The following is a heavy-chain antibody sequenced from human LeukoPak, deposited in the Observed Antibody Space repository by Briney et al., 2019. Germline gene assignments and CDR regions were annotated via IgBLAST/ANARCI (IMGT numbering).Heavy chain of an antibody. CDR2: ISSGGNT. J-gene: IGHJ4*02. CDR1: GFTLSSYA. Sequence: GGSLRLSCAASGFTLSSYAMSWVRQAPGKGQEWVSAISSGGNTYYADSVKSRLTISRDNSKNTLYLQMNSLRAEDTAVYYCAKRLSYNFDYWGQGTLVTVSS. D-gene: IGHD2-2*01. CDR3: AKRLSYNFDY. V-gene: IGHV3-23*01.